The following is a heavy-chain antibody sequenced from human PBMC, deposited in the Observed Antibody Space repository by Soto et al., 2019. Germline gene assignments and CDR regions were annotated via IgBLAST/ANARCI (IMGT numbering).Heavy chain of an antibody. CDR1: GGSFSGYY. D-gene: IGHD2-2*01. J-gene: IGHJ4*02. Sequence: PSETLSLTCAVYGGSFSGYYWSWIRQPPGKGLEWIGEINHSGSTNYNPSLKSRVTISVDTSKNQFSLKLSSVTAADTAVYYCARGSGCSSTSCHPPSSPNPDYWGQGTLVTVSS. V-gene: IGHV4-34*01. CDR2: INHSGST. CDR3: ARGSGCSSTSCHPPSSPNPDY.